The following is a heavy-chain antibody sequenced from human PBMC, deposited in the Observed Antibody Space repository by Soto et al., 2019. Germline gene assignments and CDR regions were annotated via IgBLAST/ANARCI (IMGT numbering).Heavy chain of an antibody. CDR3: ATSLIPVIIIQHGYAQHSFDY. D-gene: IGHD5-18*01. CDR1: GVSITDYY. V-gene: IGHV4-59*01. CDR2: IYYSRVP. Sequence: PWGPLSLTCTVSGVSITDYYRSWIRQAPGKGLESIGYIYYSRVPFYNPSLNSRDTISRNTSKNQFPLNLYFVTTADTAVYYCATSLIPVIIIQHGYAQHSFDYWGPGSLVTVFS. J-gene: IGHJ4*02.